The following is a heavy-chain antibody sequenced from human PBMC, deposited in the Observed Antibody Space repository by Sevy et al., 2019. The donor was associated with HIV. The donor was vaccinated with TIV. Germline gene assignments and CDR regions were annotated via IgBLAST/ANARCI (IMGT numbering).Heavy chain of an antibody. V-gene: IGHV3-23*01. CDR2: INGRGGST. CDR3: ARTSPKIAAAGSGFYDN. D-gene: IGHD6-13*01. CDR1: GYSFSSYA. J-gene: IGHJ4*02. Sequence: GGSLRLSCVVSGYSFSSYAISWVRQAPGKGLEWVSTINGRGGSTYYADSVKGRFTISRDNPKNTLFLQMINLRVDDNGIYFCARTSPKIAAAGSGFYDNWGQGTLVTVSS.